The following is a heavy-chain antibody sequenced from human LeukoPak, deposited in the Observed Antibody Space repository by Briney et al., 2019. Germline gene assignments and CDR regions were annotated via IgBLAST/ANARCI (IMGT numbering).Heavy chain of an antibody. J-gene: IGHJ4*02. Sequence: GASVKVSCKASGYAFTSYYMHWVRQAPGQGLEWMGIINPSGGSTSYAQKFQGRVTMTRDTSTSTVYMELSSLRSEDTAVYYCALNSPLYSSGWTPLDYWGQGTLVTVSS. CDR3: ALNSPLYSSGWTPLDY. CDR1: GYAFTSYY. CDR2: INPSGGST. D-gene: IGHD6-19*01. V-gene: IGHV1-46*01.